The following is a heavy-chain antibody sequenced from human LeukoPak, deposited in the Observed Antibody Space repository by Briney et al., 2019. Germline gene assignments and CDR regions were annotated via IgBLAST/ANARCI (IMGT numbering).Heavy chain of an antibody. J-gene: IGHJ5*02. CDR1: VGTFSSYA. CDR3: ARHDYYDRAIANGFDP. CDR2: IIPILGIA. D-gene: IGHD3-22*01. V-gene: IGHV1-69*04. Sequence: GASVKVSCKASVGTFSSYAISWVRQAAGQGLEWMGRIIPILGIANYAQKYQGRVTITADKSTSTAYMELSSLRSEDTAVYYCARHDYYDRAIANGFDPWGQGTLVTVSS.